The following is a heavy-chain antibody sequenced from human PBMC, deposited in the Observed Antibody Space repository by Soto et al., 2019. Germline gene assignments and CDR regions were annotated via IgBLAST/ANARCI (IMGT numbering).Heavy chain of an antibody. D-gene: IGHD3-22*01. CDR3: AKVGNTGYYYE. Sequence: PGGSLRLSCEASGFTFRSFAMSWVRQAPGKGLEWVSGITVGGGHTFYADSVKGRVTISRDNSKNTLYLQMNGLRAEDTAVYYCAKVGNTGYYYEWGQGTLVTVSS. CDR2: ITVGGGHT. V-gene: IGHV3-23*01. CDR1: GFTFRSFA. J-gene: IGHJ4*02.